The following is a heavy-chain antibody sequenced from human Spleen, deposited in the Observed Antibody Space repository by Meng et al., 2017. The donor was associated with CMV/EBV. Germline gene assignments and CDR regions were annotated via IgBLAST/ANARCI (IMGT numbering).Heavy chain of an antibody. Sequence: SETLSLTCTVSGYSISSGHYWGWIRQPPGKGLEWIGSIYHSGSTYYNPSLKSRVTISVDTSNNQFSLKLNSVTAADTAVYYCASTVWFGELKDYWGQGTLVTVSS. D-gene: IGHD3-10*01. CDR3: ASTVWFGELKDY. CDR1: GYSISSGHY. V-gene: IGHV4-38-2*02. J-gene: IGHJ4*02. CDR2: IYHSGST.